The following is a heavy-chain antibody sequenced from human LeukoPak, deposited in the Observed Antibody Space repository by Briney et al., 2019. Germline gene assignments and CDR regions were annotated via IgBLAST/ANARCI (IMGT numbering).Heavy chain of an antibody. J-gene: IGHJ4*02. CDR2: ITWDGATS. CDR1: GFTFDDYA. D-gene: IGHD3-10*01. Sequence: GGSLRLSCAASGFTFDDYAMHWVRQAPGKGLEWVSLITWDGATSDYADSVKGRFTISRDNAKNSLYLQMNSLRAEDTALYYCAKDMSYGSGSRFDYWGRGTLVTVSS. CDR3: AKDMSYGSGSRFDY. V-gene: IGHV3-43D*03.